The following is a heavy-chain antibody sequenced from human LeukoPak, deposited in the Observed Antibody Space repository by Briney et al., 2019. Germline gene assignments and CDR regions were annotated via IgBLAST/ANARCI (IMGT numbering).Heavy chain of an antibody. CDR1: GFTFSSYW. V-gene: IGHV3-7*01. J-gene: IGHJ4*02. Sequence: GGSLRLSCAASGFTFSSYWMTWIRQAPGKGLEWVATIKEDGSEKYYVDSVKGRFTISRDNAKNSLYLQMNSLRAEDTAVYYCYCGTHSGFDNWGQGTQVTVSS. CDR3: YCGTHSGFDN. D-gene: IGHD2-21*01. CDR2: IKEDGSEK.